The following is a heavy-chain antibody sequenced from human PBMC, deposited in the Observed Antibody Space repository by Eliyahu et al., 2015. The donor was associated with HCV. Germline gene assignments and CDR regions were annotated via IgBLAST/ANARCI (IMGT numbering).Heavy chain of an antibody. D-gene: IGHD6-13*01. CDR2: TYYRSNWSN. Sequence: QVQLQQSGPGLVKPSQTLSLTCAISGDSVSSNSAAWNWIRQSPSRGLEWLGRTYYRSNWSNDYAVSMRGRITINADTSKNHFSLQLNSVTPDDTAVYSCARGTAAAGFDSWGQGTLVTVSS. CDR3: ARGTAAAGFDS. V-gene: IGHV6-1*01. J-gene: IGHJ4*02. CDR1: GDSVSSNSAA.